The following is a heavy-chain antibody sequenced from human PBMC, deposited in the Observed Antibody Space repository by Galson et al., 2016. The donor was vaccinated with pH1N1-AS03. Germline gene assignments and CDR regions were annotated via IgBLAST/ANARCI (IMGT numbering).Heavy chain of an antibody. D-gene: IGHD3-22*01. V-gene: IGHV4-30-4*07. J-gene: IGHJ3*01. CDR1: GGSISSVGYS. CDR3: AKNLATNYYDGRDYSDAFDV. CDR2: IFHSGGT. Sequence: TLSLTCAVSGGSISSVGYSWSWIRQPPGKGLEWIGYIFHSGGTYYTPSPKSRVSISLDTSKNHFSLTLSSVTAADTAVYYCAKNLATNYYDGRDYSDAFDVWGPGTTVTVSS.